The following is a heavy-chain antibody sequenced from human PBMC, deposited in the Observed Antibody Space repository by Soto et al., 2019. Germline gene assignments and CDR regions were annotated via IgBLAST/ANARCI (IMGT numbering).Heavy chain of an antibody. Sequence: QVHLVQSGAEVKKPGASVKVSCKASGYSFSTYDINWVRQAPGQGLEWMGWMNPSAGTTGSAQKFQGRVTMTWDNTISTAYMELSSLTSEDTAVYYCARVPAIRITGTTTNWFDPWGQGTLVTVSS. V-gene: IGHV1-8*02. CDR1: GYSFSTYD. CDR3: ARVPAIRITGTTTNWFDP. J-gene: IGHJ5*02. CDR2: MNPSAGTT. D-gene: IGHD1-20*01.